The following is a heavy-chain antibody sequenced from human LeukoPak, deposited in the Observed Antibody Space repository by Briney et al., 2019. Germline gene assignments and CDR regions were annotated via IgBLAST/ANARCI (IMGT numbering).Heavy chain of an antibody. V-gene: IGHV1-18*01. CDR3: ARDQSFGSGSYQDY. CDR1: GYTFSAYG. Sequence: GASVKVSCKAFGYTFSAYGISWIRQAPGQGLEWMGYISAYNGNTNYAQKFLGRVSMTTDTPTRTADMELGSLTSDDTAVYYCARDQSFGSGSYQDYWGQGTLVTVSS. D-gene: IGHD3-10*01. CDR2: ISAYNGNT. J-gene: IGHJ4*02.